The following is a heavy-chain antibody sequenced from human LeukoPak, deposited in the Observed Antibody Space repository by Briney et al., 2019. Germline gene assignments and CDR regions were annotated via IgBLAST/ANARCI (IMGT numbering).Heavy chain of an antibody. CDR2: IYYSGST. CDR3: ARYYSNLEYFDY. V-gene: IGHV4-31*03. J-gene: IGHJ4*02. CDR1: GGSISSGGYY. D-gene: IGHD4-11*01. Sequence: SQTPSLTCTVSGGSISSGGYYWSWIRQHPGKGLEWIGYIYYSGSTYYNPSLKSRVTISVDTSKNQFSLKLSSVTAADTAVYYCARYYSNLEYFDYWGQGTLVTVSS.